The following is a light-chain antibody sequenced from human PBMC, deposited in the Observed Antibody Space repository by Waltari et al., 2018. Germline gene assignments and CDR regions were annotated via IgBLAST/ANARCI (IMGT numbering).Light chain of an antibody. V-gene: IGLV2-14*01. CDR2: EVS. Sequence: QSALTQPASVSGSPGQSITLSCTGTRSDIGSSDYVSWYQQHPGKAPKLIIYEVSDRPSGVSYRFSGSKSGNPASLTIFGLQPEDEADYHCTSHTTTSTLVFGGGTRLTVL. CDR3: TSHTTTSTLV. J-gene: IGLJ2*01. CDR1: RSDIGSSDY.